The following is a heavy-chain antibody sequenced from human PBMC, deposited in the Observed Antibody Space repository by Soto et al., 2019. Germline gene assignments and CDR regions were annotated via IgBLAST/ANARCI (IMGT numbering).Heavy chain of an antibody. CDR3: ARVGQQLVRRWFDP. CDR2: INPNSGGT. Sequence: ASVKVSCKASGYTFTGYYMHWVRQAPGQGLEWMGWINPNSGGTNYAQKFQGRVTMTRDTSISTAYMELSRLRSGDTAVYYCARVGQQLVRRWFDPWGQGTLVTVSS. J-gene: IGHJ5*02. V-gene: IGHV1-2*02. D-gene: IGHD6-13*01. CDR1: GYTFTGYY.